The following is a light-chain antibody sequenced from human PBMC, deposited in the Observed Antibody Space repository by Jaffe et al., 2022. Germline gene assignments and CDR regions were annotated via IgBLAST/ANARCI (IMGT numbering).Light chain of an antibody. CDR3: QQYKTMPIS. CDR1: QAVTNY. Sequence: DIQVTQSPSSLSASVGDRVTITCQASQAVTNYINWYQQKPGKAPQVLIYETSNLEDGVSSRFSASGSDTVFTFSISNVQPEDIGTYYCQQYKTMPISFGQGTRLEIK. V-gene: IGKV1-33*01. CDR2: ETS. J-gene: IGKJ5*01.